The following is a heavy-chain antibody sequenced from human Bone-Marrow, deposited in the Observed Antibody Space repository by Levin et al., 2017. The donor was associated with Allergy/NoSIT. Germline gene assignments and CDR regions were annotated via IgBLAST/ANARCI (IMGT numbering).Heavy chain of an antibody. J-gene: IGHJ6*03. Sequence: SETLSLTCAVSGGSISSINWWSWVRQPPGKGLEWIGEIYHSGSTNYNPSLKSRVTISVDKSKNQFSLRLSSVTAADTAVYYCAREGCSSTSCYSGDYMDVWGKGTPVTVSS. CDR3: AREGCSSTSCYSGDYMDV. CDR1: GGSISSINW. CDR2: IYHSGST. D-gene: IGHD2-2*01. V-gene: IGHV4-4*02.